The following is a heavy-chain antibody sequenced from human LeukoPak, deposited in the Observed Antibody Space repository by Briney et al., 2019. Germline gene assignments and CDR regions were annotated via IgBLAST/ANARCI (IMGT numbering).Heavy chain of an antibody. J-gene: IGHJ4*02. D-gene: IGHD4-17*01. CDR1: GFTFSSFE. Sequence: GGSLRLSCAASGFTFSSFEMSWVRQAPGKGLEWVSHISSSSSTIYYADSVKGRFTISRDNAKNSLYLQMNSLRAEDTAVYYCARDVYGDQDYWGQGTLVTVSS. V-gene: IGHV3-48*01. CDR3: ARDVYGDQDY. CDR2: ISSSSSTI.